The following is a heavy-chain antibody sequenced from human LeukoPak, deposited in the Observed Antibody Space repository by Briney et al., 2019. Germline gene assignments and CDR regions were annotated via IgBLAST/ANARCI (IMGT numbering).Heavy chain of an antibody. CDR1: GFTFTNYW. D-gene: IGHD4-11*01. CDR3: ARGPGDYDASDI. CDR2: IKENGNEQ. J-gene: IGHJ3*02. Sequence: GGSPRLSCEASGFTFTNYWMSWVRQAPGKGPEWVAHIKENGNEQYYADSVKGRFTISRDNVKQSLCLQMNSLRVEDTAVYFCARGPGDYDASDIWGQGTMVTVSS. V-gene: IGHV3-7*01.